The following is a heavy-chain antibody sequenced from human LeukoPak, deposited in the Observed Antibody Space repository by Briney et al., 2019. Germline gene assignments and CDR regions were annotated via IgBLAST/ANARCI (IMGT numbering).Heavy chain of an antibody. CDR1: GGSISSGGYY. D-gene: IGHD2-15*01. J-gene: IGHJ6*02. CDR3: ARVVVAATPIERYYYYYYGMDV. V-gene: IGHV4-31*03. CDR2: IYYSGST. Sequence: PSETLSLTCTVSGGSISSGGYYWSWIRQHPGKGLEWIGYIYYSGSTYYNPSLKSRVTISVDTSKNQFSLKLSSVTAADTAVYYCARVVVAATPIERYYYYYYGMDVWGQGTTVTVSS.